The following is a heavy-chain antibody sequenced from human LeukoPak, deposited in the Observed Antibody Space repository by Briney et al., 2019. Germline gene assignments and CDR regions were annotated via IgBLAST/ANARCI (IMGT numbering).Heavy chain of an antibody. Sequence: GGSLRLSCAASGLTVSSNYMTWVRQAPGKGLEWVSVIYSGGSTYYGDSVKGRFTISRDNSKDTLYLQMNSLRAEDTAVYYCARDRRYCSGSSCYSGVDYWGQGTLVTVSS. D-gene: IGHD2-15*01. CDR2: IYSGGST. CDR3: ARDRRYCSGSSCYSGVDY. V-gene: IGHV3-53*01. CDR1: GLTVSSNY. J-gene: IGHJ4*02.